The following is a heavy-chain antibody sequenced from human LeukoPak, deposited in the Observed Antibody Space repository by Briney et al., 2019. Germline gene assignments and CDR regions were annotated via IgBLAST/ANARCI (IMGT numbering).Heavy chain of an antibody. V-gene: IGHV1-46*01. CDR3: ARDQEGFDY. CDR2: IYPRDGST. CDR1: GGTFSIYA. Sequence: GASVKVSCKASGGTFSIYAISWVRQAPGQGLEWMGMIYPRDGSTSYAQKFQGRVTVTRDTSTSTVHMELSGLRSEYTAVYYCARDQEGFDYWGQGTLVTVSS. J-gene: IGHJ4*02.